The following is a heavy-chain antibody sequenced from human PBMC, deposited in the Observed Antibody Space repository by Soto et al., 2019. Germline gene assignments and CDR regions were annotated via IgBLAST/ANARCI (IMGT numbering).Heavy chain of an antibody. V-gene: IGHV4-39*01. D-gene: IGHD3-10*01. CDR2: MYHSGNT. J-gene: IGHJ4*02. Sequence: QLQESGPGLVKPSETLSLTCSVSGDSIRSNNYYWGWIRQPPGKGLEWIGSMYHSGNTYHNPSLKSRVTISVDTSKNQLSLNLRSVTAADTAVYYCARHRGPTGPNYWGQGTLVTVSS. CDR1: GDSIRSNNYY. CDR3: ARHRGPTGPNY.